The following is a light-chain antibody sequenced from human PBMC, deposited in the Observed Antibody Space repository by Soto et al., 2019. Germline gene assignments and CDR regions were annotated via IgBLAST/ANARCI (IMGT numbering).Light chain of an antibody. CDR1: SSDVGGYNF. CDR3: CSYARVNKYV. V-gene: IGLV2-23*01. Sequence: QSGLTQPASVSGSPGQSITISCTGTSSDVGGYNFVSCYQNPRAKAPRLMIYEACKRSSGVSNRSSGYKSGSTASLTISGLQAQEEADYYCCSYARVNKYVFGTGTKVTVL. J-gene: IGLJ1*01. CDR2: EAC.